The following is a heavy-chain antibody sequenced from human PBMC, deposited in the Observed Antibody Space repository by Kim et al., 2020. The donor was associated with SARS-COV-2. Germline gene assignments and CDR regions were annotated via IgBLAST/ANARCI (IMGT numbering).Heavy chain of an antibody. Sequence: GGSLRLSCAASGFTLSSYAMGWVRQAPGKGLEWVSGMSGAGDATYFADSVKGRFTISRDTSRNTLYLQMNSLRAEDTAVYFCAKTLKYSGSGFDYWGQGT. D-gene: IGHD5-12*01. J-gene: IGHJ4*02. CDR2: MSGAGDAT. CDR3: AKTLKYSGSGFDY. CDR1: GFTLSSYA. V-gene: IGHV3-23*01.